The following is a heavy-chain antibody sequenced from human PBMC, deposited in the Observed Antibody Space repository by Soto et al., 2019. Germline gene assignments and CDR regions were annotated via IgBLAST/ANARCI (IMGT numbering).Heavy chain of an antibody. V-gene: IGHV4-38-2*01. Sequence: ETLSPTCAVSGYSINSDYYWGWIRQPPGKGLEWIGCVDHSGRTYYSPSLRRRLTIFIDTSKNQFSLRLTSVTAADTSMYFGAKKGYYPSGKINLFDSWGPGTLVTVSS. J-gene: IGHJ4*02. CDR2: VDHSGRT. CDR1: GYSINSDYY. D-gene: IGHD3-10*01. CDR3: AKKGYYPSGKINLFDS.